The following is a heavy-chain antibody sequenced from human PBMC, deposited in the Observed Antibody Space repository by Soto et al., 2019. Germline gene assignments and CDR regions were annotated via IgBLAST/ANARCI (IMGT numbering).Heavy chain of an antibody. Sequence: QVQLVQSGTEVKKPGSSVTVSCKASGGPYSKYSISWVRQAPGQGLEWMGRIIPIFDITNYAQKFQGRVTLTADKSTSTVYMDLSSLRSEETAVYYCARSLLGDYYDSDGLDNWGQGTLVTVSS. D-gene: IGHD3-22*01. CDR1: GGPYSKYS. CDR2: IIPIFDIT. V-gene: IGHV1-69*02. J-gene: IGHJ4*02. CDR3: ARSLLGDYYDSDGLDN.